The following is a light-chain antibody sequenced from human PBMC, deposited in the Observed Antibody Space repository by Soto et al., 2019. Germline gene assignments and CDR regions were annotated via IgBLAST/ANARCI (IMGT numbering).Light chain of an antibody. CDR1: QSVSSSY. CDR2: GAS. CDR3: QQYGSSTNT. V-gene: IGKV3-20*01. J-gene: IGKJ2*01. Sequence: EIVLTQSPGTLSLSPGERATLSCRASQSVSSSYLAWYQQKPGQAPRLLIYGASSRATGIPDRFSGSGSGTVLTLTISRLEPEDFAVYYCQQYGSSTNTFGQGTKLEIK.